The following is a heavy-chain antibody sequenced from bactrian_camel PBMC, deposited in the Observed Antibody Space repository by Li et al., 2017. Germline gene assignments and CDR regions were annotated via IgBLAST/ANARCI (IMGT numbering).Heavy chain of an antibody. CDR3: AADPRPFDWSEFVKFHTY. V-gene: IGHV3S1*01. CDR2: IDVSSRT. CDR1: GVTVSASS. J-gene: IGHJ4*01. Sequence: HVQLVESGGGSVQAGGSLTLACAASGVTVSASSMGWVRQAPGKEREGVAYIDVSSRTTVADSVKGRFTISKDSAKNTLYLQMNSLSPEDTAMYYCAADPRPFDWSEFVKFHTYRGQGTQVTVS. D-gene: IGHD1*01.